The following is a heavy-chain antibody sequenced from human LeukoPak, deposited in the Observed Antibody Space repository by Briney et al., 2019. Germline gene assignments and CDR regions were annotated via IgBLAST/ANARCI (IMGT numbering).Heavy chain of an antibody. J-gene: IGHJ4*01. Sequence: PGGSLRLSCTSSDLTFSNYEMHWVRQAPGKGLAWVSYISSSSSTIYYADSVEGRFTISRDNAKNSLYLQMNSLRAEDTAIYYCARGRYDFWSGPRAYYFDYWSQGTLVTVSS. CDR2: ISSSSSTI. CDR3: ARGRYDFWSGPRAYYFDY. D-gene: IGHD3-3*01. CDR1: DLTFSNYE. V-gene: IGHV3-48*03.